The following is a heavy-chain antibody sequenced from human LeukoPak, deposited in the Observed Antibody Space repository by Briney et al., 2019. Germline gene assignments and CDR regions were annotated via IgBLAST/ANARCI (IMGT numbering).Heavy chain of an antibody. J-gene: IGHJ4*02. D-gene: IGHD5-18*01. CDR2: IIPILGIA. Sequence: SVKVSCKASGGTFSSYAISWVRQAPGQGLEWMGRIIPILGIANYAQKFQGRVTITADKSTSTAYMELSSLRSENTAVYYCARGGTAMPKGYWGQGTLATVSS. CDR1: GGTFSSYA. CDR3: ARGGTAMPKGY. V-gene: IGHV1-69*04.